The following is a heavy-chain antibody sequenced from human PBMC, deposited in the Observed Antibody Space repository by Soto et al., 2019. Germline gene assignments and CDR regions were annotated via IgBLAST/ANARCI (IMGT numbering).Heavy chain of an antibody. J-gene: IGHJ6*02. CDR2: IYSNGNT. D-gene: IGHD2-2*01. Sequence: EVQLVESGGGLVQPGGSLRLSCAASGLTVSSNYMSWVRQAPGKGLEWASVIYSNGNTYYAASVTGRFTIARDNAKTTVYLQMNSRRAVDKGVYDCAREQHPAIYFGRDVWGQGTTVTVSS. V-gene: IGHV3-66*01. CDR1: GLTVSSNY. CDR3: AREQHPAIYFGRDV.